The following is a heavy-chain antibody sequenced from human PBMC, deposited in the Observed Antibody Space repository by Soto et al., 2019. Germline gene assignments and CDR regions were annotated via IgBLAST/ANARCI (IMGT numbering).Heavy chain of an antibody. CDR1: GFTVNSDY. CDR3: ARDSGYCTGGTCYRLSDY. D-gene: IGHD2-15*01. CDR2: IHSGGST. J-gene: IGHJ4*02. Sequence: EVKLVESGGGLVQPGGSLRLSCAASGFTVNSDYMTWVRQAPGKGLEWVSVIHSGGSTYYADSVKGRFTISRDNSKNTVYLKMNSLRAEDTAVYYCARDSGYCTGGTCYRLSDYWGQGTLVTVSS. V-gene: IGHV3-66*01.